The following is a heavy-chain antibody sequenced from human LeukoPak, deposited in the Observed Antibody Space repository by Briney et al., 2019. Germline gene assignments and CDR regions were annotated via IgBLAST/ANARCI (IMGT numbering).Heavy chain of an antibody. J-gene: IGHJ4*02. D-gene: IGHD3-10*01. V-gene: IGHV1-8*01. CDR1: GYTFTSYD. CDR2: MNPNSGNT. CDR3: ARGYYGSGSYSIPFDY. Sequence: ASVKVSCKASGYTFTSYDINWVRQATGQGLEWMGWMNPNSGNTGYARKFQGRVTMTRNTSISTAYMELSSLRSEDTAVYYCARGYYGSGSYSIPFDYWGQGTLVTVSS.